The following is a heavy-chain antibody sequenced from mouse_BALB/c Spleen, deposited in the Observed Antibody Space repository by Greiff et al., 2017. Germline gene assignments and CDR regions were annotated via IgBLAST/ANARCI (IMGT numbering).Heavy chain of an antibody. CDR1: GYSITSGYY. CDR3: ARDGTTVPFAY. V-gene: IGHV3-6*02. J-gene: IGHJ3*01. CDR2: ISYDGSN. Sequence: VQLKESGPGLVKPSQSLSLTCSVTGYSITSGYYWTWIRQFPGNKLEWMGYISYDGSNNYNPSLKNRISITRDTSKNQFFLKLNSVTTEDTATYYCARDGTTVPFAYWGQGTLVTVSA. D-gene: IGHD1-1*01.